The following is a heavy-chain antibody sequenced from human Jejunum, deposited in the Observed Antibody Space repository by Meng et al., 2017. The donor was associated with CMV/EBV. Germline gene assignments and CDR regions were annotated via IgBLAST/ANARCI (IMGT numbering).Heavy chain of an antibody. CDR3: AKNLYASGRYYLDY. CDR1: GFVFSDHY. D-gene: IGHD3-22*01. Sequence: SGFVFSDHYMDWVRQAPGKGPEWVGRIRNRANSYTTEYAASVKGRFTISRDDSKNSLYLQMNSLETEDTAVYYCAKNLYASGRYYLDYWGQGTLVTVSS. J-gene: IGHJ4*02. V-gene: IGHV3-72*01. CDR2: IRNRANSYTT.